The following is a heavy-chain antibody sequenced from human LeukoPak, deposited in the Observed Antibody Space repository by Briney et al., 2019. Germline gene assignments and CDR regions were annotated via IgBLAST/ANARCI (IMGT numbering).Heavy chain of an antibody. V-gene: IGHV3-23*01. Sequence: GGSLRLSCAASGFTFRNYAMYWVRQAPGKGLEWVSAISSSDANTYYADSVKGRFTISRDNSKNTLYLQMNSLRAEDTAVYYCAKDPHYYDSSGGDYWGQGTLVTVSS. CDR3: AKDPHYYDSSGGDY. D-gene: IGHD3-22*01. CDR2: ISSSDANT. CDR1: GFTFRNYA. J-gene: IGHJ4*02.